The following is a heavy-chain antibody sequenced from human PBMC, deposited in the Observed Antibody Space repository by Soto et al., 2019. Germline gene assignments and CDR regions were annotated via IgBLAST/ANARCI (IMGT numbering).Heavy chain of an antibody. D-gene: IGHD3-10*01. Sequence: LSLTCAVSGGPISSSNWWSWVRQPPGKGLEWIGEIYHSGSTNYNPSLKSRVTISVDKSKNQFSLKLSSVTAADTAVYYCARENVVRGVIIKGYYYYGMDVWGQGTTVTVYS. V-gene: IGHV4-4*02. CDR2: IYHSGST. CDR3: ARENVVRGVIIKGYYYYGMDV. J-gene: IGHJ6*02. CDR1: GGPISSSNW.